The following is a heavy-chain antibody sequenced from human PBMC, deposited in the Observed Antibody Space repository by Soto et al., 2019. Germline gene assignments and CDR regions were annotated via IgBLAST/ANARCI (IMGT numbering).Heavy chain of an antibody. J-gene: IGHJ4*02. CDR1: GFTFSSYG. Sequence: GSLRLSCAASGFTFSSYGMHWVRQAPGKGLEWVAVISYDGSNKYYADSVKGRFTISRDNSKNTLYLQMNSLRAEDTAVYYCAKDLRRDGYNWGVDYWGQGTLVTVSS. CDR2: ISYDGSNK. CDR3: AKDLRRDGYNWGVDY. D-gene: IGHD5-12*01. V-gene: IGHV3-30*18.